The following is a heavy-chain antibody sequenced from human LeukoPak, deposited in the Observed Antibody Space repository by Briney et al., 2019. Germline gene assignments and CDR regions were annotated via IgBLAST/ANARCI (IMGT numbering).Heavy chain of an antibody. Sequence: GGSLRLSCAASGFTFSSYSMNWVRQAPGKGLEWVGFIRSKAYGGTTEYAASVKGRFTISRDDSKSIAYLQMNSLKTEDTAVYYCTRAYSSGWYFAFDIWGQGTMVTVSS. CDR3: TRAYSSGWYFAFDI. D-gene: IGHD6-19*01. J-gene: IGHJ3*02. CDR1: GFTFSSYS. V-gene: IGHV3-49*04. CDR2: IRSKAYGGTT.